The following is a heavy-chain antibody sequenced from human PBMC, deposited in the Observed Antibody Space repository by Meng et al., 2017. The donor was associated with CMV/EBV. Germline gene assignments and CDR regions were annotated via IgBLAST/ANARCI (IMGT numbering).Heavy chain of an antibody. D-gene: IGHD3-3*01. CDR2: ISSSGSPI. J-gene: IGHJ4*02. V-gene: IGHV3-48*04. CDR1: GFTFSSYS. CDR3: ARVGTIFRGYYFDY. Sequence: GESLKISCAASGFTFSSYSMNWVRQAPGKGLEWVSYISSSGSPIYYADSVKGRFTISRDNAKNSLYLQMNSLRAEDTAVYYCARVGTIFRGYYFDYWGQGTLVTVSS.